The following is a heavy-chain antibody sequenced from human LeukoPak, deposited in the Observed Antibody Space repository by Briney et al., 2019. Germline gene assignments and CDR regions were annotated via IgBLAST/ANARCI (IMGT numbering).Heavy chain of an antibody. J-gene: IGHJ4*02. V-gene: IGHV4-39*07. CDR1: GGSISSSSYY. D-gene: IGHD5-18*01. Sequence: PSETLSLTCTVSGGSISSSSYYWGWIRQPPGKGLEWIGSIDYSGSTYYNPSPKSRVTISVDTSKNQFSLKLNSVTAADTAVYYCAREGVDTVMRIHFDYWGQGTLVTVSS. CDR2: IDYSGST. CDR3: AREGVDTVMRIHFDY.